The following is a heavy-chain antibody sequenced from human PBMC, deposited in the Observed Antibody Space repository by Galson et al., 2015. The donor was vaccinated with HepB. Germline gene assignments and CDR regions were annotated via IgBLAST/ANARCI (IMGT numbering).Heavy chain of an antibody. J-gene: IGHJ2*01. D-gene: IGHD2-2*01. Sequence: SVKVSCKASGGTFSSYAISWVRQAPGQGLEWMGGIIPIFGTANYAQKFQGRVTITADESTSTAYMELSSLRSEDTAVYYCARDRAPSGYCSSTSCKSDWYFDLWGRGTLVTVSS. CDR2: IIPIFGTA. V-gene: IGHV1-69*13. CDR1: GGTFSSYA. CDR3: ARDRAPSGYCSSTSCKSDWYFDL.